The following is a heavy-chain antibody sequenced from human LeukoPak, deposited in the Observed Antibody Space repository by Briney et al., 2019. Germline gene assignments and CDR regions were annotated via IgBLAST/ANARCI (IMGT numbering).Heavy chain of an antibody. CDR3: ARDSGYDYPPYGGMDV. CDR2: ISRSGSYI. Sequence: GGSLRLSCAASGFTFSNAWMSWVRQAPGKGLEWVSVISRSGSYIYYADSVKGRFTISRDNAKNSVYLQMNSLRAEDTAVYYCARDSGYDYPPYGGMDVWGQGTTVTVSS. J-gene: IGHJ6*02. D-gene: IGHD5-12*01. CDR1: GFTFSNAW. V-gene: IGHV3-21*01.